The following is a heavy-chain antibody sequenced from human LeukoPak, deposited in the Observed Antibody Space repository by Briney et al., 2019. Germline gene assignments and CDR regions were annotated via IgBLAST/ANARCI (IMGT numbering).Heavy chain of an antibody. V-gene: IGHV3-21*01. J-gene: IGHJ2*01. D-gene: IGHD3-10*01. Sequence: GGSLRLSCATSGFTFGDHSMNWVRRAPGRGLEWISSISSASNYIYYSETIKGRFTISRDNFDKSLYLQMSSLRVEDTAVYYCARVRGANWFFDVWGRGTLVTVS. CDR3: ARVRGANWFFDV. CDR1: GFTFGDHS. CDR2: ISSASNYI.